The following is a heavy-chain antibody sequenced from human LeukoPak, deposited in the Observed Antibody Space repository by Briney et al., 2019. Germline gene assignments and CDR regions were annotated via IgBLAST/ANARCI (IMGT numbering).Heavy chain of an antibody. Sequence: PGGSLRLSCAASGFTFSSYEMNWVRQAPGKGLEWVSYISSSGSTIYYADSVKGRFTISRDNAKNSLYLQMNSLRAEDTAVYYCAKAFLQYSSGCNYWGQGTLVTVSS. D-gene: IGHD6-19*01. CDR1: GFTFSSYE. J-gene: IGHJ4*02. CDR2: ISSSGSTI. V-gene: IGHV3-48*03. CDR3: AKAFLQYSSGCNY.